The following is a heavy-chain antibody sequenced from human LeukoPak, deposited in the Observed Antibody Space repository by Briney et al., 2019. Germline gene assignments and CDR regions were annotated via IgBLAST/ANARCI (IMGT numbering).Heavy chain of an antibody. Sequence: GGSLRLSCVVSGFTFDDYAMHWVRQAPGKGLEWVSGISWNSGSIGYADSVKGRFTISRDNAKNSLYLQMNSLRAEDTAVYYCARSTGSGSYTFDYWGQGTLVTVSS. CDR1: GFTFDDYA. CDR3: ARSTGSGSYTFDY. CDR2: ISWNSGSI. J-gene: IGHJ4*02. V-gene: IGHV3-9*01. D-gene: IGHD3-10*01.